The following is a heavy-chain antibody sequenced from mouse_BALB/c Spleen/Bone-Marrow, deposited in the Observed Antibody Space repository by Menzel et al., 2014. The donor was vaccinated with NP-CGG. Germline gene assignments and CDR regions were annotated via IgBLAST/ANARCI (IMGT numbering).Heavy chain of an antibody. V-gene: IGHV3-2*02. CDR3: TRGTTAGFAY. D-gene: IGHD1-2*01. J-gene: IGHJ3*01. CDR1: GYSITSDYA. CDR2: ISCSANT. Sequence: EVHLVESGPGLVKPSQSLSLTCTVTGYSITSDYAWNWIRQFPGNKLEWMGYISCSANTNYNPSLKSRISITRDTSKNQFFLQLNSVTAEDTATYYCTRGTTAGFAYWGLGTLVTVSA.